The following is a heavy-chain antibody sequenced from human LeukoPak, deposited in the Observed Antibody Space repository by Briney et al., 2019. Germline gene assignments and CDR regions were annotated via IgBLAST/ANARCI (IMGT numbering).Heavy chain of an antibody. Sequence: ASVKVSCKASGGTFSSYAISWVRQAPGQGLEWMGWISAYNGNTNYAQKLQGRVTMTTDTSTSTAYVELRSLRSDDTAVYYCARDLRAYYDILTGYSSFDYWGQGTLVTVSS. CDR2: ISAYNGNT. V-gene: IGHV1-18*01. J-gene: IGHJ4*02. CDR1: GGTFSSYA. CDR3: ARDLRAYYDILTGYSSFDY. D-gene: IGHD3-9*01.